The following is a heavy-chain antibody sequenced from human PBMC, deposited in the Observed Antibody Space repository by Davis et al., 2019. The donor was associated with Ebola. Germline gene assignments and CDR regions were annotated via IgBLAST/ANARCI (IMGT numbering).Heavy chain of an antibody. V-gene: IGHV5-51*01. D-gene: IGHD3-22*01. CDR2: IYPGDSDT. Sequence: GESLKISCKGSGYSFTSYWIGWVRQMPGKGLEWMGIIYPGDSDTRYSPSFQGQVTISADKSISTAYLQWSSLKASDTAMYYCARHGAYYYDSSGYYGGAFDIWGQGTMVTVSS. J-gene: IGHJ3*02. CDR1: GYSFTSYW. CDR3: ARHGAYYYDSSGYYGGAFDI.